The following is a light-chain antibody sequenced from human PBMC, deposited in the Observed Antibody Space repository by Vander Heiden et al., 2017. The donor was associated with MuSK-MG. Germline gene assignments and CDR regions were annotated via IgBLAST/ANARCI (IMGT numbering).Light chain of an antibody. Sequence: QSVLTQPPSVSAAPGQKVTISRSGSSSNIGSNYVSWYQQLPGAAPKLLVYDNNGRRSGIPDRFSVSKSGTTATLGITGLQTGDEADYYCGTWDSSRTAVVFGGGTKLTVL. J-gene: IGLJ2*01. V-gene: IGLV1-51*01. CDR1: SSNIGSNY. CDR2: DNN. CDR3: GTWDSSRTAVV.